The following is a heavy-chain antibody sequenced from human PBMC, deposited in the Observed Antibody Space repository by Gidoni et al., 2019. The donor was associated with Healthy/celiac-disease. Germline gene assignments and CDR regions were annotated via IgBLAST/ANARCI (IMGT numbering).Heavy chain of an antibody. D-gene: IGHD6-13*01. CDR2: ISSSISTI. Sequence: EVQLVESGGGLVQPGGSLRLSCAASGFTFSRYSMNWVRQAPGKGLEWVSCISSSISTIYYAGSVKGRFTISRDNAKNSLYLQMNSLRAEDTAVYYCARDEYSSSWKPWGYYYGMDVWGQGTTVTVSS. V-gene: IGHV3-48*01. J-gene: IGHJ6*02. CDR1: GFTFSRYS. CDR3: ARDEYSSSWKPWGYYYGMDV.